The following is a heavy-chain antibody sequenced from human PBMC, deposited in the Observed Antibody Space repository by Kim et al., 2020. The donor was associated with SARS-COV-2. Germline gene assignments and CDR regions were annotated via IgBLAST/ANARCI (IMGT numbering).Heavy chain of an antibody. CDR2: ISYDGSNK. D-gene: IGHD3-10*01. V-gene: IGHV3-30*18. Sequence: GGSLRLSCAASGFTFSSYGMHWVRQAPGKGLEWVAVISYDGSNKYYADSVKGRFTISRDNSKNTLYLQMNSLRAEDTAVYYCAKDLISGSYYNVYYYGM. J-gene: IGHJ6*01. CDR1: GFTFSSYG. CDR3: AKDLISGSYYNVYYYGM.